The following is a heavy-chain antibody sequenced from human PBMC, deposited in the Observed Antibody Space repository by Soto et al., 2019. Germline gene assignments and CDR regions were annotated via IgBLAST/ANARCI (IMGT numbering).Heavy chain of an antibody. Sequence: QVQLVESGGGVVQPGRSLRLSCAASGFTFSSYGMHWVRQAPGKGLEWVAVIWYDGSNKYYADSVKGRFTISRDNSKNTLYLQMNSLRAEDTAVYYSARDSSSWYNYFDYWGQGTLVTVSS. V-gene: IGHV3-33*01. J-gene: IGHJ4*02. CDR3: ARDSSSWYNYFDY. CDR1: GFTFSSYG. D-gene: IGHD6-13*01. CDR2: IWYDGSNK.